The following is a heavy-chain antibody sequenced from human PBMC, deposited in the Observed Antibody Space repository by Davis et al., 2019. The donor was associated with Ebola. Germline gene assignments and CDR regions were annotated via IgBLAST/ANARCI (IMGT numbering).Heavy chain of an antibody. CDR1: GFTVSSNY. Sequence: GESLKISCAASGFTVSSNYMSWVRQAPGKGLEWVSVIYSGGSTYYADSVKGRFTISRDNSKNTLYLQMNSLRAEDTAVYYCARAGETVAGLLYYYYYGMDVWGKGTTVTVSS. D-gene: IGHD6-19*01. CDR3: ARAGETVAGLLYYYYYGMDV. CDR2: IYSGGST. J-gene: IGHJ6*04. V-gene: IGHV3-53*01.